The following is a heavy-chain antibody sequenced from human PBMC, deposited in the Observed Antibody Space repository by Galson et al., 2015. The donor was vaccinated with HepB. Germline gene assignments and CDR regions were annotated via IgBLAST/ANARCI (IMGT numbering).Heavy chain of an antibody. V-gene: IGHV3-64D*06. CDR3: VKGWSKAVAQQRGGAFDI. J-gene: IGHJ3*02. CDR2: ISSNGGST. CDR1: GFTFSSYA. D-gene: IGHD6-19*01. Sequence: SLRLSCAASGFTFSSYAKHWVRQAPGKGLEYVSAISSNGGSTYYADSVKGRFTISGDNSKNTLYLQMSSLRAEDTAVYYCVKGWSKAVAQQRGGAFDIWGQGTMVTVSS.